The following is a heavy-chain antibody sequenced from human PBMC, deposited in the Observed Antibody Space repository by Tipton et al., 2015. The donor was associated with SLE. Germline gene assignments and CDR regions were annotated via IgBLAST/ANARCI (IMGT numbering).Heavy chain of an antibody. D-gene: IGHD3/OR15-3a*01. J-gene: IGHJ4*02. V-gene: IGHV3-23*03. Sequence: GSLRLSCVASGSAFRGSAMSWVRRAPGRGLEWVSTVYYGTRKYYPDSVKGRFTISRDDSKNTLNLQMDSLRAEDTGIYYCAKGGAGGLFFDYWGQGTLVTVSS. CDR3: AKGGAGGLFFDY. CDR1: GSAFRGSA. CDR2: VYYGTRK.